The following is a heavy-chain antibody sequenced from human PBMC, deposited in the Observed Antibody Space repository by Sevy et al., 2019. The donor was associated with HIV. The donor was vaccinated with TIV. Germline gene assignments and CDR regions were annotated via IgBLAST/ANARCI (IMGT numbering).Heavy chain of an antibody. CDR1: GGSVSSGSYY. J-gene: IGHJ2*01. CDR2: IYYSGST. D-gene: IGHD3-22*01. CDR3: ARHYDSSGYYYWYFDL. Sequence: SETLSLTCIVSGGSVSSGSYYWSWIRQPPGKGLEWIGYIYYSGSTNYNPSLKSRVTISVDTSKNQFSLKLSSVTAADTAVYYCARHYDSSGYYYWYFDLWGRGTLVTVSS. V-gene: IGHV4-61*01.